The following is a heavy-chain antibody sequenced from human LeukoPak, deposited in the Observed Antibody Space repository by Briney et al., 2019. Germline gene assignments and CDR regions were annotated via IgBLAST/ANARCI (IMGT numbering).Heavy chain of an antibody. D-gene: IGHD1-26*01. V-gene: IGHV3-7*01. CDR3: ASPTSGIWSFDY. CDR1: GFTFSSYW. Sequence: GGSLRLSCAASGFTFSSYWMSWVRQAPGKGLEWVANIKQDGSEKYYVDSVKGRFTISRDNAKKSLYLQMNSLRAEDTAVYYCASPTSGIWSFDYWGQGTLVTVSA. CDR2: IKQDGSEK. J-gene: IGHJ4*02.